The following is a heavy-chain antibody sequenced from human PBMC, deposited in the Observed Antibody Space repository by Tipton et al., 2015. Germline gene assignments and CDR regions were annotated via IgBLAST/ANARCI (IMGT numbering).Heavy chain of an antibody. CDR1: GFNFDVYG. J-gene: IGHJ6*02. CDR2: INWDGSRA. V-gene: IGHV3-20*04. Sequence: SLRLSCAASGFNFDVYGMSWVRQVPGKGLEWISDINWDGSRAGYADSVKGRFTISRDNAKNSLYLQMNSLRAEDTAVYYCARPSVTTNYYGMDVWGQGTTVTVSS. D-gene: IGHD4-17*01. CDR3: ARPSVTTNYYGMDV.